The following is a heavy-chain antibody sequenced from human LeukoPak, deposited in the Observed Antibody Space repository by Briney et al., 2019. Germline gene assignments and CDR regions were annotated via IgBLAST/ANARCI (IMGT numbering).Heavy chain of an antibody. CDR2: IIPIFGTA. J-gene: IGHJ4*02. V-gene: IGHV1-69*13. D-gene: IGHD3-3*01. CDR1: GGTFSSYA. CDR3: ARDSEDDFWSGYSDY. Sequence: ASVKVSCKASGGTFSSYAISWVRQAPGQGLEWMGGIIPIFGTANYAQKFQGRVTITADDSTSTAYMELSSLISEDTAVYYCARDSEDDFWSGYSDYWGQGTLVTVSS.